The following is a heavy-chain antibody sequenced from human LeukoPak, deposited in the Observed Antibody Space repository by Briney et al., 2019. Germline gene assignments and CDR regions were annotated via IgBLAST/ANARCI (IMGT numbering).Heavy chain of an antibody. Sequence: PGGSLRLSCAASGFTFSSYAMHWVRQAPGKGLEWVAVISYDGSNKYYADSVKGRFTISRDNAKNSLYLQMNSLRAEDTAVYYCARDHEGSGAFDIWGQGTMVTVSS. CDR2: ISYDGSNK. CDR3: ARDHEGSGAFDI. J-gene: IGHJ3*02. CDR1: GFTFSSYA. D-gene: IGHD2-15*01. V-gene: IGHV3-30-3*01.